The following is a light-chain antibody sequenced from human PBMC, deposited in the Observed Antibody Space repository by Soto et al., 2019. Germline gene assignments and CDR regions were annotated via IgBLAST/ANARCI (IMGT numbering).Light chain of an antibody. CDR3: QQRSSWPRIT. CDR1: QSVSNNY. J-gene: IGKJ5*01. Sequence: EIVLTQSPGTLSLSPGERATLSCRASQSVSNNYLAWYQQKPGQAPRLLMYEASTRATGIPARFSGGGSGTDFTLTISSLEPEDFAVYYCQQRSSWPRITFGQGTRL. V-gene: IGKV3-11*01. CDR2: EAS.